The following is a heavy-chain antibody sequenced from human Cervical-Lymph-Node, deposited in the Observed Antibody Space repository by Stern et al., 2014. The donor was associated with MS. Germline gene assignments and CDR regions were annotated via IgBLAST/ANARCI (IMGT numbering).Heavy chain of an antibody. Sequence: VPLVESGGGLVKPGGSLRLSCAASGFTFSSYSMKWVRQAPGKGLEWVSSISGSSTYKYYADSVKGRFTISRDNAKNSLFLQMNSLRAEDTAVYYCARERQQLVRGMIDYWGQGTLVTVSS. CDR3: ARERQQLVRGMIDY. CDR1: GFTFSSYS. J-gene: IGHJ4*02. CDR2: ISGSSTYK. D-gene: IGHD6-13*01. V-gene: IGHV3-21*01.